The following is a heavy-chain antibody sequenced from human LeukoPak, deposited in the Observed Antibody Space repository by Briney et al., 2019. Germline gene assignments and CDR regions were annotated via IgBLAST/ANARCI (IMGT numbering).Heavy chain of an antibody. Sequence: GGSLRLSCAASGFTFSSYAMSWVRQAPGRGLEWVSAISGRDGRTYYTDSVKGRFTISRDNSRDTLYLQMNSLRAEDTAVYYCSTSPSFGSSWYQFNYWGQGTLVTVSS. D-gene: IGHD6-13*01. CDR3: STSPSFGSSWYQFNY. V-gene: IGHV3-23*01. CDR1: GFTFSSYA. J-gene: IGHJ4*02. CDR2: ISGRDGRT.